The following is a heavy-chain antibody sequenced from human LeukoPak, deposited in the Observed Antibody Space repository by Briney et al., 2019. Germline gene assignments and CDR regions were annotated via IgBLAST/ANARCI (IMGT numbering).Heavy chain of an antibody. D-gene: IGHD6-6*01. V-gene: IGHV3-23*01. CDR3: AKDGPSIAAYYFDY. J-gene: IGHJ4*02. CDR1: GFTFSSYA. CDR2: ICGSGGCT. Sequence: GGSLRLSCAASGFTFSSYATTWVRQAPGKGLEWVSAICGSGGCTYYADSVKGRFTISRDNSKNTLYLQMNSLRAEDTAVYYCAKDGPSIAAYYFDYWGQGTLVTVSS.